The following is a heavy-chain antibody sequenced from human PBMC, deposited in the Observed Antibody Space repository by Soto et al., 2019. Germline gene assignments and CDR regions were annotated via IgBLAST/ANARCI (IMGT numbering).Heavy chain of an antibody. V-gene: IGHV4-4*02. CDR3: PRRDPGTSVDY. CDR1: GGSFPRNNL. J-gene: IGHJ4*02. D-gene: IGHD1-7*01. Sequence: QMQLQEPGPGLVMPSGTLSLTCADYGGSFPRNNLWTWVCQHPGQGLEVICEIYGTGSTNYNPSHKSRVTISLNTSENQCALEVNSLTAAETAVYYCPRRDPGTSVDYWGQGTLVNVS. CDR2: IYGTGST.